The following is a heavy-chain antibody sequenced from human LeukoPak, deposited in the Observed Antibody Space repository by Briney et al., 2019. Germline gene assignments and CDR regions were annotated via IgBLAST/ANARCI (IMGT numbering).Heavy chain of an antibody. Sequence: ASVKVSCKASGGTFSSYAISWVRQAPGQGLEWMGGITPIFGTANYAQKFQGRVTITADESTSTGYMELSSLRSEDTAVYYCASKRGYSYGLDYWGQGTLVTVSS. CDR3: ASKRGYSYGLDY. CDR2: ITPIFGTA. J-gene: IGHJ4*02. V-gene: IGHV1-69*13. D-gene: IGHD5-18*01. CDR1: GGTFSSYA.